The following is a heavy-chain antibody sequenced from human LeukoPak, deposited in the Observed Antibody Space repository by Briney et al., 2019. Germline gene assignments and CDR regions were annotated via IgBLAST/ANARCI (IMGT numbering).Heavy chain of an antibody. CDR1: GGTFSSYA. CDR2: IIPILGIA. J-gene: IGHJ3*02. CDR3: AREGAGSSGSLLNSVRAFDI. D-gene: IGHD3-22*01. Sequence: GASVKVSCKASGGTFSSYAISWVRQAPGQGLEWMGRIIPILGIANYAQKFQGRVTITADKSTSTAYMELSSLRSEDTAVYYCAREGAGSSGSLLNSVRAFDIWGQGTMVTVSS. V-gene: IGHV1-69*04.